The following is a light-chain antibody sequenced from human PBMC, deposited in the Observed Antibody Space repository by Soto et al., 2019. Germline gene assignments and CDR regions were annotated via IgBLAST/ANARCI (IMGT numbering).Light chain of an antibody. CDR1: QSVSRSY. Sequence: ESVLTQSPGTLSLSPGERATLSCRASQSVSRSYLAWYQQKPGQAPRLLIYGASSRATGIPDRFSGSGSGTDFTLTISRLETEDCAVYYCQQYGSSPPWTFGQGTKVEIK. V-gene: IGKV3-20*01. CDR2: GAS. CDR3: QQYGSSPPWT. J-gene: IGKJ1*01.